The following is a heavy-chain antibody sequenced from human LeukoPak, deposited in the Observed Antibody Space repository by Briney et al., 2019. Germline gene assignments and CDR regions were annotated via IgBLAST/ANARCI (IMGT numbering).Heavy chain of an antibody. J-gene: IGHJ4*02. D-gene: IGHD2-15*01. CDR1: GFTFSSYS. CDR2: ISGTSGTI. Sequence: LSFSCAASGFTFSSYSMNWLRQAPGQELMWLSYISGTSGTIYYADSVKGRFTISRDNAKDSLYLQMNSLRVEDTAVYYCARGIGRGDYWGQGTLVTVSS. V-gene: IGHV3-48*04. CDR3: ARGIGRGDY.